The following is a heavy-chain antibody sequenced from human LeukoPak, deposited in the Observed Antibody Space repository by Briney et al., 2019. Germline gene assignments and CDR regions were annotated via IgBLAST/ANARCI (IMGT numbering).Heavy chain of an antibody. CDR3: AKENFYRVVMANYGMDV. Sequence: GRSLRLSYAPSGFTFSRYGIHWVRQAPSKRLEWVAVISYDGSNKYYADSVKGRFTISRDNSKNTLDLQMNSLRGEDTAVYYCAKENFYRVVMANYGMDVWGQGTTVTVSS. CDR2: ISYDGSNK. V-gene: IGHV3-30*18. J-gene: IGHJ6*02. CDR1: GFTFSRYG. D-gene: IGHD3-22*01.